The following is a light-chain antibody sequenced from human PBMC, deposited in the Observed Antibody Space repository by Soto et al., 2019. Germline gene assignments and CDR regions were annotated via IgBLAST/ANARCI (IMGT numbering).Light chain of an antibody. Sequence: DIQMTQSPSTLSASVGDRVTLSCRASQNIYTYLAWYQQKPGKAPNILIYEASKLESGVPSRFSASGSGTEFTLTISSLQPDDFGTYYCQQCQDDSYTFGPGTRLDIK. CDR1: QNIYTY. CDR2: EAS. J-gene: IGKJ2*01. V-gene: IGKV1-5*03. CDR3: QQCQDDSYT.